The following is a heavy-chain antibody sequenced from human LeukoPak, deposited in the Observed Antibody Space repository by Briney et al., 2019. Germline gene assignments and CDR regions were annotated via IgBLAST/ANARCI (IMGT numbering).Heavy chain of an antibody. Sequence: GGSLRLSRVASGFTVSSNYMSWVRQAPGKGLEWVSVIYSGGSTYYADSVKGRFTISRDNSKNTLYLQMNSLRAEDTAVYYCASGSGSYCTPYYYMDVWGTGTTVTVSS. CDR3: ASGSGSYCTPYYYMDV. V-gene: IGHV3-53*01. CDR2: IYSGGST. J-gene: IGHJ6*03. CDR1: GFTVSSNY. D-gene: IGHD3-10*01.